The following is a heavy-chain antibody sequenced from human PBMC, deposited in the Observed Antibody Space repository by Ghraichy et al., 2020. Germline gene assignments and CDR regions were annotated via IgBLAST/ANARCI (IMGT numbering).Heavy chain of an antibody. V-gene: IGHV5-51*01. CDR2: IYPGDSDT. J-gene: IGHJ5*02. Sequence: GESLNISCKGSGYSFTSYWIGWVRQMPGKGLEWMGIIYPGDSDTRYSPSFQGQVTISADKSISTAYLQWSSLKASDTAMYYCARWSSNYYGSGSYWNWFDPWGQGTLVTVSS. D-gene: IGHD3-10*01. CDR3: ARWSSNYYGSGSYWNWFDP. CDR1: GYSFTSYW.